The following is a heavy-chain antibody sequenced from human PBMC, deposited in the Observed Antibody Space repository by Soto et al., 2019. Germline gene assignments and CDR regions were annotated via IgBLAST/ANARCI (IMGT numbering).Heavy chain of an antibody. CDR3: ARPPGTQAAGTMRWFDP. Sequence: SETLSLTCTVSGGSISSYYWSWIRQPAGKGLEWIGRIYTSGSTNYNPSLKSRVTMSVDTSKNQFSLKLSSVTAADTAVYYCARPPGTQAAGTMRWFDPWGQGTLVTVSS. CDR2: IYTSGST. CDR1: GGSISSYY. V-gene: IGHV4-4*07. D-gene: IGHD6-13*01. J-gene: IGHJ5*02.